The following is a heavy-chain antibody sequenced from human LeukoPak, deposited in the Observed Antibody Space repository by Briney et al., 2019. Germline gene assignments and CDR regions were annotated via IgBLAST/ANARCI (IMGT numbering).Heavy chain of an antibody. Sequence: SETLSLTCAVYGGSFSGYYWSWIRQPPGKGLGWIGEINHSGSTNYNPSLKSRVTISVDTSKNQFSLKLSSVTAADTAVYYCAREFATAMAQPTYNWFDPWGQGTLVTVSS. J-gene: IGHJ5*02. V-gene: IGHV4-34*01. CDR2: INHSGST. CDR1: GGSFSGYY. CDR3: AREFATAMAQPTYNWFDP. D-gene: IGHD5-18*01.